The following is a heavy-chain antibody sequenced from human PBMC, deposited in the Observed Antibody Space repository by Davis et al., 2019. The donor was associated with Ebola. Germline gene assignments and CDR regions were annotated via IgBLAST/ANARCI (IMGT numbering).Heavy chain of an antibody. V-gene: IGHV3-15*01. CDR3: TTGQYSYARGY. J-gene: IGHJ4*02. CDR1: GFTFSNAW. Sequence: GGSLRLSCAASGFTFSNAWMSWVRQAPGKGLEWVGRIKSKTDGGTTDYAAPVTGRFTISRDDSKNTLYLQMNSLKTEDTAVYYCTTGQYSYARGYWGQGTLVTVSS. CDR2: IKSKTDGGTT. D-gene: IGHD5-18*01.